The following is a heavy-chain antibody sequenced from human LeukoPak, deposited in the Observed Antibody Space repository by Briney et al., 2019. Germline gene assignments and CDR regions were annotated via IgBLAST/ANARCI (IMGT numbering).Heavy chain of an antibody. CDR2: ISYDGSNK. CDR3: ARDLQRGADY. Sequence: GGSLRLSCAASGFTVSSNYMSWVRQAPGKGLEWVAVISYDGSNKYYADSVKGRFTISRDNSKNTLYLQMNSLRAEDTAVYYCARDLQRGADYWGQGTLVTVSS. J-gene: IGHJ4*02. D-gene: IGHD1-26*01. CDR1: GFTVSSNY. V-gene: IGHV3-30*03.